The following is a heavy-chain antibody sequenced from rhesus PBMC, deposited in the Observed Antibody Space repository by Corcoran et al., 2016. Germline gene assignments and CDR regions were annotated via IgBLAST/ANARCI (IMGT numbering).Heavy chain of an antibody. CDR2: IYWDDDK. CDR3: ARGNDIWTGYPFDY. D-gene: IGHD3-3*01. CDR1: GFSLSTSGMG. V-gene: IGHV2S1*01. J-gene: IGHJ4*01. Sequence: QVTLKESGPALVKPTQTLTLTCTFSGFSLSTSGMGVGWIRQPPGKTLEWLASIYWDDDKYYSTSLKSRLTISKDTSKNQVVLTMTNMDPVDTATYYCARGNDIWTGYPFDYWGQGVLVTVSS.